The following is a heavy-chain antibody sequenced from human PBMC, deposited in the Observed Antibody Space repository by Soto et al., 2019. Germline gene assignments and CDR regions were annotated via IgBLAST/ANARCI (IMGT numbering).Heavy chain of an antibody. CDR3: AVSIRARYFDY. Sequence: TLSLTCTVSGDSITSYYWSWIRQTPGKGLEWIGYIYYGGGTNYNPSLKSRITISVDTSMNQFSLKLSSVTAADTAVYYCAVSIRARYFDYWGQGTLVTVSS. CDR1: GDSITSYY. J-gene: IGHJ4*02. D-gene: IGHD6-6*01. V-gene: IGHV4-59*08. CDR2: IYYGGGT.